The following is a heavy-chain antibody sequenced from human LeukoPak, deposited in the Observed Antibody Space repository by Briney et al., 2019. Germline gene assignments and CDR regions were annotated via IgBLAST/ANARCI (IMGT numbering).Heavy chain of an antibody. V-gene: IGHV3-30*02. CDR1: GFTFSSYG. CDR2: IRYDGSNK. Sequence: GGSLRLSCAASGFTFSSYGMHWVRQAPGKGLEWVAFIRYDGSNKYYADSVKGRFTISRDNSKNTLYLQMNSLRAEDTAVYYCAKDGTDYDILTGPQYYYYMDVWGKGTTVTISS. CDR3: AKDGTDYDILTGPQYYYYMDV. D-gene: IGHD3-9*01. J-gene: IGHJ6*03.